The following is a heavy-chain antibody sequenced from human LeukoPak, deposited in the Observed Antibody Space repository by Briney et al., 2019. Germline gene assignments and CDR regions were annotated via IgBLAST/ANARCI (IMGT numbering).Heavy chain of an antibody. CDR2: ISSDGNNK. CDR1: GFTFSTSS. V-gene: IGHV3-30-3*01. D-gene: IGHD2-21*02. J-gene: IGHJ1*01. Sequence: PGGSLRLSCAASGFTFSTSSMHWVRQTPGKGLDWVALISSDGNNKYYANSVKGRFTISRDNSKNTLSLQTNSLRDDDTAVYYCTRDPRLREFESWGQGTLVTVSS. CDR3: TRDPRLREFES.